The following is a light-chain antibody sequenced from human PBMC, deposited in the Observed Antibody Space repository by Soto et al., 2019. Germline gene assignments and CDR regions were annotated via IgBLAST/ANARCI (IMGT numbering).Light chain of an antibody. J-gene: IGKJ5*01. CDR1: QSISSY. V-gene: IGKV1-33*01. CDR2: DAS. CDR3: QQYDNLPIT. Sequence: QLTQSPSYLSASVGDRFTHTCRASQSISSYLNWYQQKTGKAPKXXIYDASNLETGVPSRFSGGVSGTDFTFTISSLQPEDIATYYCQQYDNLPITFGQGTRLEIK.